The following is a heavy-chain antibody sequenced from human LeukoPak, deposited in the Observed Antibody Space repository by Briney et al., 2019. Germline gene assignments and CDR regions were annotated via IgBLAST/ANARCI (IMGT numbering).Heavy chain of an antibody. Sequence: GGSLRLSCAASGFTFSSYGMHWVRQAPGKGLEWVAVISYDGSNKYYADSVKGRFTISRDNSKNTLYLQMNSLRAEDTAVYYCAKAASIAVADYWGQGTLVTVSS. CDR2: ISYDGSNK. CDR1: GFTFSSYG. CDR3: AKAASIAVADY. J-gene: IGHJ4*02. D-gene: IGHD6-19*01. V-gene: IGHV3-30*18.